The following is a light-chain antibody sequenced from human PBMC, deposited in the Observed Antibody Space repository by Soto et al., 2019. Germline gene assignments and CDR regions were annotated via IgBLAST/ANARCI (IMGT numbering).Light chain of an antibody. Sequence: VLTQPASVSGSPGQSITISCTGTSSDVGGYNYVSWYQQHPGKAPKLMIYDVSNRPSGVSNRFPGSKSGNTASLTISGLQAEDEADYYCSSYTSSSTGVFGTGTKVTVL. V-gene: IGLV2-14*01. CDR1: SSDVGGYNY. CDR3: SSYTSSSTGV. CDR2: DVS. J-gene: IGLJ1*01.